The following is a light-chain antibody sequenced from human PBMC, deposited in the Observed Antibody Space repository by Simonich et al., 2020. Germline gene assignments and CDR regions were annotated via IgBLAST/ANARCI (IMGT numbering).Light chain of an antibody. CDR3: YSAADNNRV. V-gene: IGLV3-27*01. CDR2: KDS. Sequence: SYELTQPSSVSGSPGQTARITCPGDVLAKKYARWFQQKPGQAPVLVIYKDSERPSGIPGRFSGSSSGTTVTLTISGAQVEDEADYYCYSAADNNRVFGGGTKLTVL. J-gene: IGLJ2*01. CDR1: VLAKKY.